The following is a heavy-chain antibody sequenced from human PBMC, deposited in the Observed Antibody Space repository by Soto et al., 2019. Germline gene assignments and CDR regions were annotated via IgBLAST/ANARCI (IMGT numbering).Heavy chain of an antibody. D-gene: IGHD3-22*01. CDR3: ARKGFGYYDSSGYPLDY. J-gene: IGHJ4*02. Sequence: GGSLKLSCTAAGYSFSSYLITWVRPLPGKGLEWMGIIYPGDSDTRYNSSFQGQVTISDATSTNTAFLQWSSLKASATATYYCARKGFGYYDSSGYPLDYWGQGTLVTVSS. V-gene: IGHV5-51*03. CDR2: IYPGDSDT. CDR1: GYSFSSYL.